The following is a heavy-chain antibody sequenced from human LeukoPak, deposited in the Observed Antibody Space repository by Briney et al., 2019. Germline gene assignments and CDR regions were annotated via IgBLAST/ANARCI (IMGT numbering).Heavy chain of an antibody. J-gene: IGHJ2*01. V-gene: IGHV3-11*01. CDR3: ARGRTNSLWYFDL. CDR2: ISSSGTTI. CDR1: RFTLSDYF. Sequence: GGSLRLSWAASRFTLSDYFMSWIRQAPGEGLEWLSYISSSGTTIYHTDSVKGRFTISRDNAKNSLYLQMNSLRAEDTAVYYCARGRTNSLWYFDLWGRGTLVTVSS. D-gene: IGHD5-18*01.